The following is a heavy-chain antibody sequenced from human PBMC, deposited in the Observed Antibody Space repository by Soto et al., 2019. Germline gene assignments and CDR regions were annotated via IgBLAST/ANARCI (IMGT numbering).Heavy chain of an antibody. J-gene: IGHJ4*02. Sequence: PSETLSLTCAVFGGSFSDYYWTWIRQPPGKGLEWIGEINYRGNTNYNPSLKSRVTISVDTSKNQFSLKLSSVTAADTAVYYCARYHGDYEDFDYWGQGTLVTVSS. V-gene: IGHV4-34*01. CDR1: GGSFSDYY. CDR3: ARYHGDYEDFDY. D-gene: IGHD4-17*01. CDR2: INYRGNT.